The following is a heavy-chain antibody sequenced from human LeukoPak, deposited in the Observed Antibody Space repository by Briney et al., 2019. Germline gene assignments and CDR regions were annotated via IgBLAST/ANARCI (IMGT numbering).Heavy chain of an antibody. Sequence: SETLSLTCTVSGGSISTYYWSWIRQPAGKGLEWIGRIYISGRTNYNPSLQSRVTMSLDTSRNQFSLKLRSVTAADTAVYYCAREASDTAMATYYFDYWGQGTLVTVSS. CDR3: AREASDTAMATYYFDY. D-gene: IGHD5-18*01. CDR2: IYISGRT. V-gene: IGHV4-4*07. J-gene: IGHJ4*02. CDR1: GGSISTYY.